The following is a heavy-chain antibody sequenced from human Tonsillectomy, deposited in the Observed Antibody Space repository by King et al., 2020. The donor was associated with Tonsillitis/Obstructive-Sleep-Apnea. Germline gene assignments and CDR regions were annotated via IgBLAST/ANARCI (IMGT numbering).Heavy chain of an antibody. CDR2: IYPGDSDT. D-gene: IGHD3-10*01. V-gene: IGHV5-51*01. CDR1: GYSFTSYW. CDR3: ARQWGSYYYGSGNWFDP. J-gene: IGHJ5*02. Sequence: VQLVESGAEVKKPGESLKISCKGSGYSFTSYWIGWVRQMPGKGLDGMGIIYPGDSDTRYSPSFQGQVTISADKSISTAYLQWSSLKASDTAMYYCARQWGSYYYGSGNWFDPWGQGTLVTVSS.